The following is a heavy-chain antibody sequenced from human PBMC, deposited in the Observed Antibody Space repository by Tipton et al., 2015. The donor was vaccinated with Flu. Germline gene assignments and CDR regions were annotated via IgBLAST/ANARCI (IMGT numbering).Heavy chain of an antibody. D-gene: IGHD4-11*01. J-gene: IGHJ5*02. Sequence: TLSLTCNVSGAFISRHYWSWIRQPPGKGLEWIGRIYASGGAAYHPSLKSRVTMSLGRAKNRFSLNLNSVTAADTAVYYCARRDYSNYVSEPKNWFDPWGQGTLVTVSS. V-gene: IGHV4-4*08. CDR2: IYASGGA. CDR1: GAFISRHY. CDR3: ARRDYSNYVSEPKNWFDP.